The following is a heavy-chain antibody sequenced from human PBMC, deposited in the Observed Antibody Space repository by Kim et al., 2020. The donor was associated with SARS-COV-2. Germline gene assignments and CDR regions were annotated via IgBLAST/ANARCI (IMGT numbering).Heavy chain of an antibody. V-gene: IGHV3-23*01. D-gene: IGHD3-10*01. J-gene: IGHJ4*02. Sequence: VKGRFTIARENSRNTLYLQMNSLRAEDTAVYYCARGTGRYYGSGSFNYFDSWGQGSLVTVSS. CDR3: ARGTGRYYGSGSFNYFDS.